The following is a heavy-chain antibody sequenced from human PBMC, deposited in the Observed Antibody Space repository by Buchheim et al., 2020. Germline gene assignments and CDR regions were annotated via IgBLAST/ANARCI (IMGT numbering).Heavy chain of an antibody. V-gene: IGHV4-61*02. CDR1: GGSISSGSYY. Sequence: QVQLQESGPGLVKPSQTLSLTCTVSGGSISSGSYYWSWIRQPAGKGLEWIGRIYTSGSTNYNPSLKSRVTISVDTSNNQFSLKLSSVTAADTAVYYCARGEITMVQGVTTNWFDPWGQGTL. CDR2: IYTSGST. D-gene: IGHD3-10*01. J-gene: IGHJ5*02. CDR3: ARGEITMVQGVTTNWFDP.